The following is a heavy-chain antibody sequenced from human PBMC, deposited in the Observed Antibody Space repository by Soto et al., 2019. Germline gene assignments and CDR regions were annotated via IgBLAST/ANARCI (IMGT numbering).Heavy chain of an antibody. CDR1: GYTFFTYD. CDR2: ISTYSGDT. J-gene: IGHJ5*02. D-gene: IGHD5-12*01. Sequence: QVHLVQSGVEVKTPGASVKVSCQASGYTFFTYDISWVRQAPGQGLEWMGWISTYSGDTKYAQKFQGRVTMTTDTSTTTAYLELRSLRSDATAVYYCARHHVPTTSENGFDPWGQGTLVTVSS. V-gene: IGHV1-18*01. CDR3: ARHHVPTTSENGFDP.